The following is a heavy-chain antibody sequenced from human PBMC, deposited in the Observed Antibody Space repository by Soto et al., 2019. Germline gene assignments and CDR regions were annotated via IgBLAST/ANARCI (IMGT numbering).Heavy chain of an antibody. CDR3: ARWWLGGYDSYFDY. D-gene: IGHD5-12*01. V-gene: IGHV4-34*01. J-gene: IGHJ4*02. Sequence: QVQLHQWGAGLLKPSETLSLTCGVYGASFRGYLWSWIRQPPGKGLEWIGEISHSGSTDYNPSLKSRLTISVDASKNQFSLKLSSVTAADTAVYYCARWWLGGYDSYFDYWGQGALVTVSS. CDR2: ISHSGST. CDR1: GASFRGYL.